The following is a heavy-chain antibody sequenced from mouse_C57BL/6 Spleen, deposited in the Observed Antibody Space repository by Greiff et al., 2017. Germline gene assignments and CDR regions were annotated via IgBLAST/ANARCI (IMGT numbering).Heavy chain of an antibody. J-gene: IGHJ3*01. D-gene: IGHD1-1*01. Sequence: EVQLQQSGAELVRPGASVKLSCTASGFNIKDDYMHWVKQRPEQGLEWIGWIDPENGDTEYASKFQGKATITADTSSNTAYLQLSSLTSEDTAVYYCTTRIYYGSSYPFAYWGQGTLVTVSA. V-gene: IGHV14-4*01. CDR1: GFNIKDDY. CDR3: TTRIYYGSSYPFAY. CDR2: IDPENGDT.